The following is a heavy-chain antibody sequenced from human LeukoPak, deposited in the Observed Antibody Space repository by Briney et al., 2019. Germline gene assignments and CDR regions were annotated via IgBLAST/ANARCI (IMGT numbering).Heavy chain of an antibody. CDR3: AKNPAVGAIPETYYFDY. D-gene: IGHD1-26*01. V-gene: IGHV3-23*01. CDR1: GFTFNXYX. J-gene: IGHJ4*02. CDR2: ISDSGGKT. Sequence: CTAAGFTFNXYXXSWVXQAPGKXXXXXSHISDSGGKTYYADSVKGRFTISRDNSKNTLYLQMNSLGAEDTAVYYCAKNPAVGAIPETYYFDYWGQGTLVTVSS.